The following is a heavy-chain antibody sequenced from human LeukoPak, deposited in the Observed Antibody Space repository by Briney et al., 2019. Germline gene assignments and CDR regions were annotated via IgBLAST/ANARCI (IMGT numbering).Heavy chain of an antibody. V-gene: IGHV4-59*08. Sequence: SETLSLTCTVSGDSISSYYWSWIRQPPGKGLEWIGYIYYSGSTNYNPSLKSRVTISVDTSKNQFSLKLSSVTAADTAVYYCARSSGSYWFDPWGQGTLVTVSS. CDR3: ARSSGSYWFDP. CDR1: GDSISSYY. J-gene: IGHJ5*02. CDR2: IYYSGST. D-gene: IGHD1-26*01.